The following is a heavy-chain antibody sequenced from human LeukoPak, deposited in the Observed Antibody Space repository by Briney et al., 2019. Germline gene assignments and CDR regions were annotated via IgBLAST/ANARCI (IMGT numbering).Heavy chain of an antibody. CDR1: GGSISSSSYY. D-gene: IGHD5-12*01. J-gene: IGHJ6*02. V-gene: IGHV4-39*01. CDR2: IYYSGST. Sequence: PSETLSLTCTVSGGSISSSSYYWGWIRQPPGKGLEWIGSIYYSGSTYYNPSLKSRVTISVDTPKNQFSLKLSSVTAADTAVYYCARLQMATSNYYYYGMDVWGQGTTVTVSS. CDR3: ARLQMATSNYYYYGMDV.